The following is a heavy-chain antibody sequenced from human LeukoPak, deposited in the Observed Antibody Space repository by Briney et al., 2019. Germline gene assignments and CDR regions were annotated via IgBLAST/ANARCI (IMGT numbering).Heavy chain of an antibody. J-gene: IGHJ4*02. CDR2: LTASGANT. V-gene: IGHV3-23*01. Sequence: GGSLRLSCAASGFNFSKYIMTWVRQAPGKGLEWVSSLTASGANTYYADSVKGRFTISRDNSMNTLYLQMNSLRGEGTAIYYCVKDGRNSPPGWGPGTLVTVSS. CDR1: GFNFSKYI. D-gene: IGHD2/OR15-2a*01. CDR3: VKDGRNSPPG.